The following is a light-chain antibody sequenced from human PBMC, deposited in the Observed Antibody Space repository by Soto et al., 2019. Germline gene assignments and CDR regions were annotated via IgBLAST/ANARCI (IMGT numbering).Light chain of an antibody. V-gene: IGKV1-5*03. Sequence: RLTQSPSTASASVGDRVTITCRASQSISSWLAWYQQKPGKAPRLLIYKASTLEIGVPSRFSGSGSGTEFTLTISSLQPDDFATYYCQQYNSYSEAFGQGTKVDI. CDR3: QQYNSYSEA. CDR1: QSISSW. J-gene: IGKJ1*01. CDR2: KAS.